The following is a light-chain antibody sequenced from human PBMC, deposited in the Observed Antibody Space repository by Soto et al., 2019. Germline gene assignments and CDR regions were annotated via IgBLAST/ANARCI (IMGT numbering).Light chain of an antibody. CDR3: PPYTHPNKPWM. CDR2: DAS. CDR1: QTISTW. J-gene: IGKJ1*01. V-gene: IGKV1-5*01. Sequence: DIQVTQSPPTLSASVGDRVTITCRASQTISTWMSGYQQKPGKAPKRLVYDASTLQSGCASRFSDSGSGTEFTLIVSALYPEDSATYYGPPYTHPNKPWMFGKGTPVEI.